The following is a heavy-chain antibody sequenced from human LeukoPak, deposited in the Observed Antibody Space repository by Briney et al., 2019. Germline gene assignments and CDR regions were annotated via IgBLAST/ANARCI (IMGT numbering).Heavy chain of an antibody. D-gene: IGHD5-24*01. CDR2: INPNSGGT. J-gene: IGHJ4*02. Sequence: GASVKVSCKASGYTFTGYYMHWVRQAPGQGLEWMGRINPNSGGTNYAQKLQGRVTMTTDTSTSTAYMELRSLRSDDTAVYYCAASDGYNADFDYRGQGTLVTVSS. CDR3: AASDGYNADFDY. CDR1: GYTFTGYY. V-gene: IGHV1-2*06.